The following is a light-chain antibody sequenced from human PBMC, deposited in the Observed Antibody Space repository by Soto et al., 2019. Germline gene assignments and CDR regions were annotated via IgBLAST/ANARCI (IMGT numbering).Light chain of an antibody. Sequence: VLTQPPSASGAPGQRVTLSCIGGSSNVGFNAVNWHQQLPGAAPKLLIHGNSQRPSGVPDRFSGSKSGTSASLAIIGLRAEDEAHYYCAAWDDSLRGVVFGGGTKVTVL. CDR3: AAWDDSLRGVV. CDR1: SSNVGFNA. J-gene: IGLJ3*02. V-gene: IGLV1-47*02. CDR2: GNS.